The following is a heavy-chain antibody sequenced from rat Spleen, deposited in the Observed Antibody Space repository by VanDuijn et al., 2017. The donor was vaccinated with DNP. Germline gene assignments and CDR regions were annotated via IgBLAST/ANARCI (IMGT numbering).Heavy chain of an antibody. J-gene: IGHJ2*01. D-gene: IGHD1-7*01. V-gene: IGHV3-1*01. CDR1: GYSITSNY. Sequence: EVQLQESGSGLVKPSQSPSLTCSVTGYSITSNYWGWIRKFPGNKLEYIGHISYSGSTNYNPSLKSRLSITRDTSKNHFLLHLNSVTTEDTATYYCARWTRYFDYWCQGIMVTVSS. CDR2: ISYSGST. CDR3: ARWTRYFDY.